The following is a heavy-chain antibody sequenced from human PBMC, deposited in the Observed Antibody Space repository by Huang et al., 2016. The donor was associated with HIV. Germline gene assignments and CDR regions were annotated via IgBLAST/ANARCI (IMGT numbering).Heavy chain of an antibody. D-gene: IGHD2-8*01. CDR1: TVTFSAYW. J-gene: IGHJ6*02. Sequence: LVESGGGLVRPGGSLRLSCAGSTVTFSAYWMTWVRQSPGQGLEWVASIRQDGSEKHYVDSVEGRFNISRDNGKKLLFLEMRSLGVDDTAVYFCATKADAMDVWGQGTTVIVS. V-gene: IGHV3-7*01. CDR3: ATKADAMDV. CDR2: IRQDGSEK.